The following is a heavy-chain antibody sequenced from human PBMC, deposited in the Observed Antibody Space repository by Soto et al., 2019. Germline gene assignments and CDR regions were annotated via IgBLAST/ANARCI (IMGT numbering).Heavy chain of an antibody. CDR2: ISSSSSYI. V-gene: IGHV3-21*01. J-gene: IGHJ4*02. Sequence: GGSLRLSCAASGFTFSSYSMNWVRQAPGKGLEWVSSISSSSSYIYYADSVKGRFTISRDNAKNSLYLQMNSLRAEDTAVYYCARDGSNRAIDYWGQGTLVTVYS. D-gene: IGHD1-26*01. CDR1: GFTFSSYS. CDR3: ARDGSNRAIDY.